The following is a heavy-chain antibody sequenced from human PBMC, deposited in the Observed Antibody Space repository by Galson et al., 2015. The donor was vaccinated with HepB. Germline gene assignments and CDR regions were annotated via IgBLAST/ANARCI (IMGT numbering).Heavy chain of an antibody. CDR1: GFTFSAYY. D-gene: IGHD4-17*01. CDR3: ARVADSDYGDHSHFDS. CDR2: ISSSTIYT. Sequence: SLRLSCAASGFTFSAYYMSWIRQAPGKGLEWLSSISSSTIYTNYADSVKGRFTISRDNVKNSMYLQMNSLRAEDTAVYYCARVADSDYGDHSHFDSWGQGTLVTVSS. V-gene: IGHV3-11*06. J-gene: IGHJ4*02.